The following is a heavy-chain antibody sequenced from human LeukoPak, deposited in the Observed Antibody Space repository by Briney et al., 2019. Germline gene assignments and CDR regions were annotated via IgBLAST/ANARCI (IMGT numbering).Heavy chain of an antibody. CDR3: AREPKGYDILTGYYTASWYGMDV. J-gene: IGHJ6*02. CDR2: INPNSGGT. V-gene: IGHV1-2*02. Sequence: GASVKVSCKASGYTFTGYYMHWVRQAPGQGLEWMGWINPNSGGTNYAQKSQGRVTMTRDTSISTAYMELSRLRSDDTAVYYCAREPKGYDILTGYYTASWYGMDVWGQGTTVTVSS. CDR1: GYTFTGYY. D-gene: IGHD3-9*01.